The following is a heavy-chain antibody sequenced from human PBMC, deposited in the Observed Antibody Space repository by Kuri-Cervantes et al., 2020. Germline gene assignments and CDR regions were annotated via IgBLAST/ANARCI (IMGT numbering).Heavy chain of an antibody. V-gene: IGHV3-66*01. CDR3: AREMGNWGYFDY. D-gene: IGHD7-27*01. J-gene: IGHJ4*02. CDR2: LFAGGST. CDR1: GFTVSSYF. Sequence: GGSLRLSCAVSGFTVSSYFMAWVRQAPGKGLECASVLFAGGSTYYADSVKGRFTISRDNSKNILYLQMNSLRAEDTAVYYCAREMGNWGYFDYWGQGTLVTVSS.